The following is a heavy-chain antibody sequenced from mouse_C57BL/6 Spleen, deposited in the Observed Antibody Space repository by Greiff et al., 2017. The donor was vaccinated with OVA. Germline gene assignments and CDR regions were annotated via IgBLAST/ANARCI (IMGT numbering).Heavy chain of an antibody. CDR1: GYAFSSSW. V-gene: IGHV1-82*01. D-gene: IGHD2-4*01. CDR3: ARAYDYGRNFDY. CDR2: IYPGDGDT. J-gene: IGHJ2*01. Sequence: VKLMESGPELVKPGASVKISCKASGYAFSSSWMNWVKQRPGKGLEWIGRIYPGDGDTNYNGKFKGKATLTADKSSSTAYMQLSSLTSEDSAVYFCARAYDYGRNFDYWGQGTTLTVSS.